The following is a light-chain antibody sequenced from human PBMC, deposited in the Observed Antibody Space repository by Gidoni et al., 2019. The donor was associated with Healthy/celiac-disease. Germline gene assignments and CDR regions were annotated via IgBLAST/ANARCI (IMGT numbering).Light chain of an antibody. Sequence: QSALTQPAPVSGSPGQSITISCTGTSSNVGSYNLVSWYQQHPGKAPKLMIYEVSKRPSGVSNRFSGSKSGNTASLTISGLQAEDEADYYCCSYAGSYVVFGGGTKLTVL. CDR1: SSNVGSYNL. CDR3: CSYAGSYVV. CDR2: EVS. J-gene: IGLJ2*01. V-gene: IGLV2-23*02.